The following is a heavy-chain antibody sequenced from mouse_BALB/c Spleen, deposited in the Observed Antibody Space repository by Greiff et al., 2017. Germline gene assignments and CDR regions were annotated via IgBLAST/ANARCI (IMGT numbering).Heavy chain of an antibody. CDR3: ARDRVDTSFDY. J-gene: IGHJ2*01. Sequence: EVKVVESGGGLVQPGGSLKLSCAASGFTFSSYGMSWVRQTPDKRLELVATINSNGGSTYYPDSVKGRFTISRDNAKNTLYLQMSSLKSEDTAMYYCARDRVDTSFDYWGQGTTLTVSS. CDR1: GFTFSSYG. CDR2: INSNGGST. V-gene: IGHV5-6-3*01. D-gene: IGHD1-1*02.